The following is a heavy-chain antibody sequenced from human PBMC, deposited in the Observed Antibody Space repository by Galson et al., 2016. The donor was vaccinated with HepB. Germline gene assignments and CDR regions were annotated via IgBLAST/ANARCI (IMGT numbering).Heavy chain of an antibody. D-gene: IGHD2-2*01. CDR2: ISTGGSTT. CDR3: ARDHLKYQVPGCLEP. Sequence: SLRLSCAASGFTFSSYSMSWVRQAPGKGLEWVSSISTGGSTTYYADSVKGRFTISRDNPNNTLFVEMNSLRAEDTAIYYCARDHLKYQVPGCLEPWGQGTLVTVSS. J-gene: IGHJ5*02. CDR1: GFTFSSYS. V-gene: IGHV3-23*01.